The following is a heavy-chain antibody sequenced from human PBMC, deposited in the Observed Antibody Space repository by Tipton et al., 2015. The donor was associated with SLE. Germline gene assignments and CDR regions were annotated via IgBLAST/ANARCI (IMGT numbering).Heavy chain of an antibody. CDR3: SRGNFQHQGF. CDR1: GFSFSDAW. V-gene: IGHV3-15*01. J-gene: IGHJ4*02. Sequence: SLRLSCAASGFSFSDAWMSWVRQAPGKGLEWVGRIKSINDGETTDYGAPVKGRFTISRDNARNSLYLQMNTLRAEDTAVYYCSRGNFQHQGFWGQGTLVTVSS. CDR2: IKSINDGETT. D-gene: IGHD2/OR15-2a*01.